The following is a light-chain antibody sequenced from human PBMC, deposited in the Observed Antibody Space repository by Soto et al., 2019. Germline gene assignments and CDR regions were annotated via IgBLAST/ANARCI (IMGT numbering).Light chain of an antibody. J-gene: IGLJ1*01. Sequence: SYELTQPPSVSVAPGKTARITCGGNNIGSKSVHWYQQKPGQAPVLVIYYDSDRPSGIPERFSGSNSGNTATLTISRVEAGDEADYYCQVWDSSSDHPDYVFGTGTKLTVL. V-gene: IGLV3-21*04. CDR2: YDS. CDR1: NIGSKS. CDR3: QVWDSSSDHPDYV.